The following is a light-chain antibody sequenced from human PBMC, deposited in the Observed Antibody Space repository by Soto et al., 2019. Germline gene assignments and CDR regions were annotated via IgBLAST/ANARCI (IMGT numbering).Light chain of an antibody. CDR1: QSVSSSY. J-gene: IGKJ1*01. CDR2: GAS. Sequence: EIVLTRSPGTLSVSPGQGGTVCCRASQSVSSSYLAWYQQKPGQAPRLLIYGASSRATGIPDRFSGSGSGTDFTLTISRLEPEDFAVYYCQQYGSSPWTFGQGTKVDIK. V-gene: IGKV3-20*01. CDR3: QQYGSSPWT.